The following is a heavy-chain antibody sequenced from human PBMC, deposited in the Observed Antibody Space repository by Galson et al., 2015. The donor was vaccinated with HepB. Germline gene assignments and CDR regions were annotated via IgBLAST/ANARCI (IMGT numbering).Heavy chain of an antibody. V-gene: IGHV1-69*01. Sequence: SCKASGDTFSSYAISWVRQAPGQGLEWMGGIIPIFGTANYAQKFQGRVTITADESTSTAYMELSSLRSEDTAVYYCAGGVAYCGGDCYSDLNYWGQGTLVTVSS. CDR3: AGGVAYCGGDCYSDLNY. CDR1: GDTFSSYA. J-gene: IGHJ4*02. D-gene: IGHD2-21*02. CDR2: IIPIFGTA.